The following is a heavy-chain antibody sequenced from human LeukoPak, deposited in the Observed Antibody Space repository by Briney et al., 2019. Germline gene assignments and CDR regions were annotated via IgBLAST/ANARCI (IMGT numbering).Heavy chain of an antibody. CDR2: IGSSGSTI. D-gene: IGHD5-24*01. Sequence: GGSLRLSCAASGFTFSDYYMSWIRQAPGKGLEWVSYIGSSGSTIYYADSVKGRFTISRDNAKNSLYLQMNSLRAEDTAVYYCARARDGYNSGAFDTWGQGTMVTVSS. CDR1: GFTFSDYY. J-gene: IGHJ3*02. CDR3: ARARDGYNSGAFDT. V-gene: IGHV3-11*04.